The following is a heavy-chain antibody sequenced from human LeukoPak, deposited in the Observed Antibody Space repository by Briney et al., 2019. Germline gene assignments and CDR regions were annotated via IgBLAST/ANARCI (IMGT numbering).Heavy chain of an antibody. D-gene: IGHD1-26*01. CDR2: IRSKANSYAT. J-gene: IGHJ4*02. V-gene: IGHV3-73*01. CDR3: GGSYYGGVGYYFDY. CDR1: GFTFSGSA. Sequence: GGSLRLSCAASGFTFSGSAMHWVRQASGKGLEWVGRIRSKANSYATAYAASVKGRFTISRDDSKNTAYLQMNSLKTEDTAVYYCGGSYYGGVGYYFDYWGQGTLVTVSS.